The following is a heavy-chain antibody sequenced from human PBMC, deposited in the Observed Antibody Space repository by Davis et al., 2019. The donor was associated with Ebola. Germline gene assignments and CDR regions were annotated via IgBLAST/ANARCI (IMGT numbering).Heavy chain of an antibody. Sequence: MPSQTLSLTCTLSGGSISSGGYYWSWIRQHPGKGLEWIGYIYYSGSTYYNPSLKSRVTISVDTSKNQFSLKLSSVTAADTAVYYCARVGDYGDYIFDYWGQGTLVTVSS. V-gene: IGHV4-31*03. J-gene: IGHJ4*02. CDR2: IYYSGST. CDR3: ARVGDYGDYIFDY. CDR1: GGSISSGGYY. D-gene: IGHD4-17*01.